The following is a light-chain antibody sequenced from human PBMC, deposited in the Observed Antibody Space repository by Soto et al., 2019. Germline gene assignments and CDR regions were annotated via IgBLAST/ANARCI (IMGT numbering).Light chain of an antibody. CDR1: SSDIGSYNL. J-gene: IGLJ3*02. V-gene: IGLV2-23*03. CDR3: CAYAGSATVVV. Sequence: QSVLTQPASVSGSPGQSITISCTGTSSDIGSYNLVSWYQHLPGKAPKLIIYEGTKRSSGVSNRFSGSKSGNTASLTISGLQAEDAADYYCCAYAGSATVVVFGGGTKLTVL. CDR2: EGT.